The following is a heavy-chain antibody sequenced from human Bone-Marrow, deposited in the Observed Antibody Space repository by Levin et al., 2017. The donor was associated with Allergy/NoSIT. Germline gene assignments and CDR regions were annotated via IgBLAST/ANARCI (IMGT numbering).Heavy chain of an antibody. CDR3: ARGVAGPGGEN. CDR2: ISNIATNM. J-gene: IGHJ4*02. Sequence: AGGSLRLSCAASGFTFTSYEMNWVRQAPGKGLEWVSYISNIATNMKYADSVRGRFTISRDNARNSLYLQMDSLRAEDTALYYCARGVAGPGGENWGQGTLVTVSS. D-gene: IGHD6-19*01. CDR1: GFTFTSYE. V-gene: IGHV3-48*03.